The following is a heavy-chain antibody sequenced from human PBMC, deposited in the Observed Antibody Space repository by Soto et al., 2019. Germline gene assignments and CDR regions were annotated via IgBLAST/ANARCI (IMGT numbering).Heavy chain of an antibody. CDR2: IYPGDSDT. J-gene: IGHJ6*02. Sequence: RGESLKISCKGSGYSFSNYWIGWVRQMPGKGLEWMGIIYPGDSDTRYSPSFQGQVTISADKSISTAYLQWSSLKASDTAVYYCAIGITYYYGSGSYGRYGMDVWGQGTTVTVSS. CDR1: GYSFSNYW. D-gene: IGHD3-10*01. CDR3: AIGITYYYGSGSYGRYGMDV. V-gene: IGHV5-51*01.